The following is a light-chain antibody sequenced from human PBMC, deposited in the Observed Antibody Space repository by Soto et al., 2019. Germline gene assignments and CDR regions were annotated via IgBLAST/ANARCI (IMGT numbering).Light chain of an antibody. V-gene: IGLV2-23*02. Sequence: QPALTQPASVSGSPGHSITISCTGTSSDVGTYDLVSWYQQHPGKAPKLMIYEVSKRPSGVSNRFSGSKSGNTASLTISGLQAEDEADYHCCSYAVSSTYVFGTGTKVTVL. J-gene: IGLJ1*01. CDR2: EVS. CDR1: SSDVGTYDL. CDR3: CSYAVSSTYV.